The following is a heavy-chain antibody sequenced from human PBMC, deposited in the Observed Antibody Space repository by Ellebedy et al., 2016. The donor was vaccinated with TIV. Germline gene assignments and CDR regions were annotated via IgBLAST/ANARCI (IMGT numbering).Heavy chain of an antibody. D-gene: IGHD5-12*01. CDR2: IYYSGST. Sequence: SETLSLXXIVSGGSISTNSYYWGWVRQPPGKGLEWIGSIYYSGSTYYNPSLKSRVTISVDTSKNQFSLKLRSVTAADTAVYYCARGQGRRKATDYWGQGTLVTVSS. CDR3: ARGQGRRKATDY. CDR1: GGSISTNSYY. V-gene: IGHV4-39*07. J-gene: IGHJ4*02.